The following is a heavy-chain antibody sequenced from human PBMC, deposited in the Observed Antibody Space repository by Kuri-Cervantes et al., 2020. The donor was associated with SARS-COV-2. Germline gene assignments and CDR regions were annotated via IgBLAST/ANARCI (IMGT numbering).Heavy chain of an antibody. CDR2: IIPIFGTA. D-gene: IGHD2-15*01. CDR3: ARDRVVPGNYYYYGMDV. V-gene: IGHV1-69*13. Sequence: SVKVSCKASGGTFSSYAISWVRQAPGQGLEWMGGIIPIFGTANYAQKFQGRVTITADESTSTAYMELSSLRSEDTAVYYCARDRVVPGNYYYYGMDVWGQGTTVTVSS. J-gene: IGHJ6*02. CDR1: GGTFSSYA.